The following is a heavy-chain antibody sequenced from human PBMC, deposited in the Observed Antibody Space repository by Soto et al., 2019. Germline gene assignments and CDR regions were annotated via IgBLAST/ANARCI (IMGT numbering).Heavy chain of an antibody. V-gene: IGHV3-74*01. CDR3: AKGYSSSWYVWYFDL. CDR1: GFTFSSYW. CDR2: INSDGSST. J-gene: IGHJ2*01. Sequence: EVQLVESGGGLVQPGGSLRLSCAASGFTFSSYWMHWVRQAPGKGLVWVSRINSDGSSTSYADSVKGRFTISRDNAKNTLYLQMNSLRAEDTAVYYCAKGYSSSWYVWYFDLWGRGTLVTVSS. D-gene: IGHD6-13*01.